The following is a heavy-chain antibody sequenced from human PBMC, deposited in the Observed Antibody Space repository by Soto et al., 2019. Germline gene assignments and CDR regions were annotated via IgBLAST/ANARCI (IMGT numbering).Heavy chain of an antibody. D-gene: IGHD5-12*01. Sequence: GGSLRLSCAASGFTFSSYAMHWVRQAPGKGLEWVAVISYDGSNKYYADSVKGRFTISRDNSKNTLYLQMNSLRAEDTAVYYCAKAKGKRDGYDFLTDYWGQGTLVTVSS. CDR3: AKAKGKRDGYDFLTDY. CDR2: ISYDGSNK. V-gene: IGHV3-30*18. J-gene: IGHJ4*02. CDR1: GFTFSSYA.